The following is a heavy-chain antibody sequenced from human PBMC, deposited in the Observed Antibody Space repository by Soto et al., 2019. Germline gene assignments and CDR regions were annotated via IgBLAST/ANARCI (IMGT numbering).Heavy chain of an antibody. CDR3: AREAGTGRLPLNWLDP. CDR2: IISSSSTI. V-gene: IGHV3-48*02. Sequence: EVQLVESGGGLVQPGGSLRLSCAASGFTFSSYSMNWVRQAPGKGLEWVSYIISSSSTIYYADSVKGRFTISRDNAKNALNLPMNSLRDEGTAVYYCAREAGTGRLPLNWLDPWGQGTLVTVSS. J-gene: IGHJ5*02. CDR1: GFTFSSYS. D-gene: IGHD6-19*01.